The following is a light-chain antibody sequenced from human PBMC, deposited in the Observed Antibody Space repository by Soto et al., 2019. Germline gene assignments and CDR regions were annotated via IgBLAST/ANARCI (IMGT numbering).Light chain of an antibody. CDR3: QQYDNWPLT. Sequence: EIVLTQSPGTLSLSPGERATLSCRASQSVSSSYLAWYQQQPGQAPRLLIFGASTRATGIPARFSGSGSGTDFTLTISSLQSEDFGVYFCQQYDNWPLTFGGGTKVDIK. CDR2: GAS. V-gene: IGKV3-20*01. J-gene: IGKJ4*01. CDR1: QSVSSSY.